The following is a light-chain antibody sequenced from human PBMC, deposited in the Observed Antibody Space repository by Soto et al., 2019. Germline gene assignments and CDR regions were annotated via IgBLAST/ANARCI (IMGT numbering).Light chain of an antibody. V-gene: IGKV3-20*01. Sequence: EIVLTQSPGTLSLSPGERVTLSCRASQSVSSSYLAWYQQKPGQAPRLLIYGASSRATGIPDRFSGSGSGTDFTLTISRLEPEDFAVYNCQLRRTFGQGTKVEIK. CDR1: QSVSSSY. CDR2: GAS. J-gene: IGKJ1*01. CDR3: QLRRT.